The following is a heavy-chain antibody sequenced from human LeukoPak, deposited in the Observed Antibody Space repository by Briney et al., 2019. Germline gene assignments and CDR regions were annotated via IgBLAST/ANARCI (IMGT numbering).Heavy chain of an antibody. V-gene: IGHV1-2*02. CDR1: GGTFSSYA. CDR2: INPNSGGT. Sequence: EASVKVSCKASGGTFSSYAISWVRQAPGQGLEWMGWINPNSGGTNYAQKFQGRVTMTRDTSISTAYMELSRLRSDDTAVYYCATSYSSSPRVGVYWGQGTLVTVSS. CDR3: ATSYSSSPRVGVY. J-gene: IGHJ4*02. D-gene: IGHD6-6*01.